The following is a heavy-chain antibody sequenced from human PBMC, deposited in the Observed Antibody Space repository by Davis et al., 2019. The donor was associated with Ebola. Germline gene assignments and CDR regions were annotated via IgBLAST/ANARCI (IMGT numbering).Heavy chain of an antibody. CDR2: INHSGST. CDR1: GASISSSPYY. V-gene: IGHV4-39*07. D-gene: IGHD1-14*01. CDR3: ARGARRKDY. J-gene: IGHJ4*02. Sequence: MPSETLSLTCTVSGASISSSPYYWGWIRQPPGKGLEWIGEINHSGSTNYNPSLKSRVTISVDTSKNQFSLKLSSVTAADTAVYYCARGARRKDYWGQGTLVTVSS.